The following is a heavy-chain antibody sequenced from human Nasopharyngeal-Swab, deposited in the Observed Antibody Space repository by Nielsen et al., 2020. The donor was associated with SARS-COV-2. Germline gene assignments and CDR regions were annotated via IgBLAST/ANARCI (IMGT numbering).Heavy chain of an antibody. J-gene: IGHJ5*02. V-gene: IGHV1-18*01. D-gene: IGHD2-2*01. CDR3: ARDPHIVVVPGNWFDP. Sequence: ASVKVSCKASGYTFTSYGISWGRQAPGQGLEWMGWISAYNGNTNYAQKLQGRVTMTTDTSTSTAYMELRSLRSDDTAVYYCARDPHIVVVPGNWFDPWGQGTLVTVSS. CDR1: GYTFTSYG. CDR2: ISAYNGNT.